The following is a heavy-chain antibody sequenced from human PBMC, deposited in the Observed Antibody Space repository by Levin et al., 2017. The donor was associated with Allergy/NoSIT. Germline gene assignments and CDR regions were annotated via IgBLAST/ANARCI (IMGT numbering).Heavy chain of an antibody. CDR3: ARQVGKQLHSNDYYGLDV. CDR2: MYPGDSDT. CDR1: GYTFTNYW. Sequence: TGGSLRLSCKASGYTFTNYWIGWVRHMPGKGLEWMGIMYPGDSDTRYSPSFQGQVTISADKSITTAYLQWRSLKASDSAIYYCARQVGKQLHSNDYYGLDVWGQGTTVIV. D-gene: IGHD6-6*01. V-gene: IGHV5-51*01. J-gene: IGHJ6*02.